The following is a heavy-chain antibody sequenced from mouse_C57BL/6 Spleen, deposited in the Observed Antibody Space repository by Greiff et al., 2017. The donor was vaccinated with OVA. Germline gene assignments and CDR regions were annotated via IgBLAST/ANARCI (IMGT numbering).Heavy chain of an antibody. CDR3: TREGVGYDGYYYAMDY. CDR1: GFTFSSYA. V-gene: IGHV5-9-1*02. D-gene: IGHD2-3*01. CDR2: ISSGGDYI. J-gene: IGHJ4*01. Sequence: EVKLVESGEGLVKPGGSLKLSCAASGFTFSSYAMSWVRQTPEKRLEWVAYISSGGDYIYYADTVKGRFTISRDNARNTLYLQMSSLKSEDTAMYYCTREGVGYDGYYYAMDYWGQGTSVTVSS.